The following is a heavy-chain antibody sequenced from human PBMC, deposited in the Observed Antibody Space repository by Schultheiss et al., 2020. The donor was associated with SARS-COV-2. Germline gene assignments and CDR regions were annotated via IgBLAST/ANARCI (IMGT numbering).Heavy chain of an antibody. D-gene: IGHD5-12*01. CDR1: GGTFTSYG. J-gene: IGHJ5*02. CDR3: ARSHSGYDLNWFDP. V-gene: IGHV1-18*01. CDR2: ISAYNGNT. Sequence: ASVKVSCKASGGTFTSYGISWVRQAPGQGLEWMGWISAYNGNTNYAQKLQGRVTMTTDTSTSTAYMELSSLRSEDTAVYYCARSHSGYDLNWFDPWGQGTLVTVSS.